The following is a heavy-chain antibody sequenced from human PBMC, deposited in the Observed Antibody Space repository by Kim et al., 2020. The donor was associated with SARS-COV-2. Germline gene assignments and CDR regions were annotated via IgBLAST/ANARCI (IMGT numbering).Heavy chain of an antibody. CDR2: INGGDDAI. Sequence: GGSLRLSCVASGLSFSDYYMSWIRQAPGKGLEWVSHINGGDDAIKYAASVNGRSTFSKNNTKNSLYLQISGLRAEDTAVYCGTSHRVCTWYEYWGHGTLV. CDR3: TSHRVCTWYEY. D-gene: IGHD2-8*01. CDR1: GLSFSDYY. J-gene: IGHJ4*01. V-gene: IGHV3-11*01.